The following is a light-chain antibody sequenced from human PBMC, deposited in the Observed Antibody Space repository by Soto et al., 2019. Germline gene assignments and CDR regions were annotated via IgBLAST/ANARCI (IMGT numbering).Light chain of an antibody. CDR2: GAS. J-gene: IGKJ1*01. CDR1: QSVGSN. V-gene: IGKV3-15*01. CDR3: QQYNNWPPDRT. Sequence: EIVMTQSPATLSVSPGERATLSCRASQSVGSNLAWYQQKPGQAPRLLIYGASPRATGIPARFSGSGSGTEFTLTISSLQSEDFAICFCQQYNNWPPDRTFGQGTKVEIK.